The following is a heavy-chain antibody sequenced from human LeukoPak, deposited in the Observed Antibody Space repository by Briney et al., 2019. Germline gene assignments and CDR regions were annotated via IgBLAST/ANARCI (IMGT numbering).Heavy chain of an antibody. J-gene: IGHJ4*02. V-gene: IGHV1-2*02. CDR1: GYTFTGYY. Sequence: ASVKVSCKASGYTFTGYYMHWVRQAPGQGLEWMGWINPNSGGTNYAQKFQGRVTMTRDTSFSTAYMELRSLRSDDTAVYYYARGGNDFWSGYPKPYYFDYWGQGTLVTVSS. D-gene: IGHD3-3*01. CDR3: ARGGNDFWSGYPKPYYFDY. CDR2: INPNSGGT.